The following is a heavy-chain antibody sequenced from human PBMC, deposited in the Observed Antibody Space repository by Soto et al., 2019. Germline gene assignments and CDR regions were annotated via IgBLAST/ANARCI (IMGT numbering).Heavy chain of an antibody. V-gene: IGHV3-30*04. CDR3: ARELAPKLGFDY. Sequence: GGSLRLSCAASGFTFSSYAMHWVRQAPGKGLEWVAVISYDGSNKYYADSVKGLFTISRDNSKNTLYLQMNSLRAEDTAVYYCARELAPKLGFDYWGQGTLVTVSS. J-gene: IGHJ4*02. CDR1: GFTFSSYA. CDR2: ISYDGSNK. D-gene: IGHD7-27*01.